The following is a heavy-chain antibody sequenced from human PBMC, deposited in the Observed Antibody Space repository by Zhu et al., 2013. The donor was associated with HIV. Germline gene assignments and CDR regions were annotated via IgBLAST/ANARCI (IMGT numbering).Heavy chain of an antibody. CDR2: IMPIFATA. Sequence: VQLVQSGAEVKKPGSSVKVSCKASGGTLSSYTVHWVRQAPGQGLEWMGGIMPIFATANYAQKFQGRVTITADESTSTAYMELRSLRSDDTAVYYCARALGMVRGAPFDYWGQGTLVTVSS. CDR3: ARALGMVRGAPFDY. J-gene: IGHJ4*02. D-gene: IGHD3-10*01. V-gene: IGHV1-69*01. CDR1: GGTLSSYT.